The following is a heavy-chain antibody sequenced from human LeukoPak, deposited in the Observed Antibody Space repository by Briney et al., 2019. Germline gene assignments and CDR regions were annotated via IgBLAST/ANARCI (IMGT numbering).Heavy chain of an antibody. Sequence: TGGSLRLSCAAAGFTFSSYSRNWVRQAPGKGLEWVSYISSSSSTIYYADSVRGGFTISRDNAKDSLYLQMKSLRAEATAVYYCARDRNSGAEGWFHPWGQGTVVTVS. CDR1: GFTFSSYS. V-gene: IGHV3-48*01. D-gene: IGHD1-26*01. J-gene: IGHJ5*02. CDR2: ISSSSSTI. CDR3: ARDRNSGAEGWFHP.